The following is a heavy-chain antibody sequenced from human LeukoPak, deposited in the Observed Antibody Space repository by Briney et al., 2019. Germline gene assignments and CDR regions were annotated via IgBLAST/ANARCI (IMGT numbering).Heavy chain of an antibody. CDR1: GGTFSSYA. D-gene: IGHD3-16*02. CDR2: IIPIFGTA. J-gene: IGHJ5*02. CDR3: ARGKSFNWFDP. Sequence: SVKVSCKASGGTFSSYAVSWVRQAPGQGLEWMGRIIPIFGTANYAQKFQGRVTITTDESTSTAYMELSSLRSEDTAVYYCARGKSFNWFDPWGQGTLVAVSS. V-gene: IGHV1-69*05.